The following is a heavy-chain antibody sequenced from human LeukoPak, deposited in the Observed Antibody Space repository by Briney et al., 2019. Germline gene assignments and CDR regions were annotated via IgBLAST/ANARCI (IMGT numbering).Heavy chain of an antibody. Sequence: GGSLRLSCAASGFTFSSYAMSWVRQAPGKGLEWVSAISGSGGSTYYADSVKGRFTISRDNSKNTLYLQMNSLRAEDTAVYYCAKVPFVDDYYYYMDVWGKGTTVTVSS. J-gene: IGHJ6*03. CDR1: GFTFSSYA. V-gene: IGHV3-23*01. D-gene: IGHD3/OR15-3a*01. CDR2: ISGSGGST. CDR3: AKVPFVDDYYYYMDV.